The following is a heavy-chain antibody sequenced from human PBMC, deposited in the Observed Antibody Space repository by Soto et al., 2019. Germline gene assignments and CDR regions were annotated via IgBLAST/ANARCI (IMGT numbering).Heavy chain of an antibody. D-gene: IGHD2-21*01. CDR2: IIPKLDSA. V-gene: IGHV1-69*01. CDR1: GGGNLRDYR. CDR3: ARGGDVYNFGAVY. Sequence: QVQLVQSGAEMKKPGSSVQVSCKASGGGNLRDYRTTWVRQAPGQGLEWMGGIIPKLDSANYAQNFQGRVTITADESTGTVNMELRSLRSEDTAVYYCARGGDVYNFGAVYWGQGTPVTVSS. J-gene: IGHJ4*02.